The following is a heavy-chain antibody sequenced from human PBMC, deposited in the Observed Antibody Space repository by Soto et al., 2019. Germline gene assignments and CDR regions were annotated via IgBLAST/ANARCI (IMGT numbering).Heavy chain of an antibody. CDR3: ARGSRYGMDV. CDR2: IWSDGSEK. J-gene: IGHJ6*02. Sequence: PGGSLRLSCAASGFNFRNYAMHWVRQAPGKGLEWVAVIWSDGSEKYYGASVKGRVTISRDNFKNTVSLQMNSLRVEDTAIYYCARGSRYGMDVWGQGTTVTVS. V-gene: IGHV3-33*01. CDR1: GFNFRNYA.